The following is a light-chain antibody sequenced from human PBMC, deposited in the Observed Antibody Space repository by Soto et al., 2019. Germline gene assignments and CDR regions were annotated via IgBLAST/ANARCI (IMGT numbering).Light chain of an antibody. CDR1: SSDVGGYNY. J-gene: IGLJ1*01. CDR2: DVS. V-gene: IGLV2-14*01. CDR3: SSYTSSSVPYV. Sequence: QSALTQPASVSGSPGQSITISCTGTSSDVGGYNYVSWYQQHPGKVPKLMIYDVSNRPSGVSNRFSGSKSGNTASLTISGLQAEDEADYYCSSYTSSSVPYVFGTGTKVTVL.